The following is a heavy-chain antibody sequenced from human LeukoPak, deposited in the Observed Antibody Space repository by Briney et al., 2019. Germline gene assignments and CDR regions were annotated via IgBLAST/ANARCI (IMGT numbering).Heavy chain of an antibody. CDR3: ARGNRFLNWFDP. J-gene: IGHJ5*02. Sequence: PSQTLSLTCTVSGGSISSGSYYWSWIRQPAGKRLEWIGRIYTSGSTNYNPSLKSRVTISVDTSKNQFSLKLSSVTAADTAVYYCARGNRFLNWFDPWGQGTLFTVSS. CDR2: IYTSGST. CDR1: GGSISSGSYY. V-gene: IGHV4-61*02. D-gene: IGHD3-3*01.